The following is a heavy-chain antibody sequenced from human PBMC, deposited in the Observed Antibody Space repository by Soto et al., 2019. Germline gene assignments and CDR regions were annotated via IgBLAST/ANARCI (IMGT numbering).Heavy chain of an antibody. D-gene: IGHD1-1*01. CDR1: GFTFSSYA. CDR2: ISGSCGST. Sequence: EVQLLESGGGLVQPGGSLRLSCAASGFTFSSYAMSWVRQAPGKGLEWVSAISGSCGSTYYADSVKGRFTISRDNSKNTLYLQMNSLRAEDTAVYYCAKCGRLRGTGPLDYWGQGTLVTVSS. CDR3: AKCGRLRGTGPLDY. V-gene: IGHV3-23*01. J-gene: IGHJ4*02.